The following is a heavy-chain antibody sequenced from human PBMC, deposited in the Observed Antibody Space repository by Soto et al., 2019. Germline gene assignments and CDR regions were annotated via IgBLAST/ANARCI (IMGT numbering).Heavy chain of an antibody. CDR1: GFMFSSYG. J-gene: IGHJ5*02. CDR3: ARSRRHSSGWSDWFDP. CDR2: IWYDGNNK. V-gene: IGHV3-33*01. D-gene: IGHD6-19*01. Sequence: GGSLRLSCAASGFMFSSYGMHWVRQAPGKGLEWVAVIWYDGNNKYFADSVKGRFTISRDNPKTTLYLQMNSLRAEETAVYYCARSRRHSSGWSDWFDPWGQGTLVTVSS.